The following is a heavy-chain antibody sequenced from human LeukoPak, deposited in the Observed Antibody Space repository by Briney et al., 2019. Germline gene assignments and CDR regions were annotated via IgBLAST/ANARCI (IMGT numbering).Heavy chain of an antibody. CDR2: IIPIFGTA. V-gene: IGHV1-69*01. D-gene: IGHD3-9*01. CDR3: ASSDDILTGYYMGYYYYGMDV. J-gene: IGHJ6*02. CDR1: GGTFSSYA. Sequence: SSVKVSCKASGGTFSSYAISWVRQAPGQGLEWMGGIIPIFGTANYARKFQGRVTITADESTSTAYMELSSLRSEDTAVYYCASSDDILTGYYMGYYYYGMDVWGQGTTVTVSS.